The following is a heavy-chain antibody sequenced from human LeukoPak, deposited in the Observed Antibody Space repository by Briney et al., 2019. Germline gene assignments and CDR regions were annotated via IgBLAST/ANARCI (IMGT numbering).Heavy chain of an antibody. CDR3: ARDNSVEDTAWWFDP. J-gene: IGHJ5*02. D-gene: IGHD4-23*01. V-gene: IGHV1-46*01. CDR1: GFTFSSYA. CDR2: INPSGGST. Sequence: GGSLRLSCAASGFTFSSYAISWVRQAPGQGLEWMGIINPSGGSTSYAQKFQGRVTMTRDMSTSTDYMELSSLRSEDTAVYYCARDNSVEDTAWWFDPWGQGTLVTVSS.